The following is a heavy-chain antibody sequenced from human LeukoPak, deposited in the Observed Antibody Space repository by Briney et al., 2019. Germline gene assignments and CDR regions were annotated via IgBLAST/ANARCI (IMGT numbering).Heavy chain of an antibody. CDR2: ISAYNGNT. V-gene: IGHV1-18*01. Sequence: GESLKISCKASGYTFTSYGISWVRQAPGQGLEWMGWISAYNGNTNYAQKLQGRVTMTTDTSTSTAYMELRSLRSDDTAVYYCARDSGGYFDYWGQGTLVTVSS. CDR1: GYTFTSYG. D-gene: IGHD3-16*01. J-gene: IGHJ4*02. CDR3: ARDSGGYFDY.